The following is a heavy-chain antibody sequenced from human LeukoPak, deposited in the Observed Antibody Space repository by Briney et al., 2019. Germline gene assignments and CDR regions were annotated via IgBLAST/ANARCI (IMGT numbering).Heavy chain of an antibody. J-gene: IGHJ4*02. D-gene: IGHD3-9*01. CDR2: IHYTGGT. Sequence: SETLSLTRAVYGGSISGYYWSWIRQPPGKGLEWVGEIHYTGGTSYNPSLKSRATISIDTSKNQLSLKLSSVTAAGTAVYYCARGNILSGYCFDFWGQGALVTVSS. V-gene: IGHV4-34*01. CDR3: ARGNILSGYCFDF. CDR1: GGSISGYY.